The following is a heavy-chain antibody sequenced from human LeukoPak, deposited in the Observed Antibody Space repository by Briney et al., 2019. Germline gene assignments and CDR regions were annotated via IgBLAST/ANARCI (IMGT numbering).Heavy chain of an antibody. CDR1: GFTFSSYG. CDR2: ISYDGSNK. V-gene: IGHV3-30*18. D-gene: IGHD3-22*01. CDR3: AKDHGDYYDSSGYHASHFDY. Sequence: GGSLRLSCAASGFTFSSYGMHWVRQAPGKGLEWVAVISYDGSNKYYADSVKGRFTISRDNSKNTLYLQMNSLRAEDTAVYYCAKDHGDYYDSSGYHASHFDYWGQGTLVTVSS. J-gene: IGHJ4*02.